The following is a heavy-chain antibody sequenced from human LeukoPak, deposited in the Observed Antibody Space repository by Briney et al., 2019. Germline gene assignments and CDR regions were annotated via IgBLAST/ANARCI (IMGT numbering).Heavy chain of an antibody. V-gene: IGHV3-73*01. Sequence: GGSLRLSCVASGFSFSGSGMHWVRQASGKGLELFGHIRSKSNSYATTHAASVKGRFTISRDDSKNTVYLQMNSLKTEDTAVYYCSSYGSGSYYRPYYWGQGTLVTVSS. CDR2: IRSKSNSYAT. CDR3: SSYGSGSYYRPYY. J-gene: IGHJ4*02. D-gene: IGHD3-10*01. CDR1: GFSFSGSG.